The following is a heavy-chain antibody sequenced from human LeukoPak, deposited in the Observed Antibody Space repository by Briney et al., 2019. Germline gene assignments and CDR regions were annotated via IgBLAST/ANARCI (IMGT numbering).Heavy chain of an antibody. J-gene: IGHJ4*02. V-gene: IGHV1-18*01. CDR1: GYTFTSYG. D-gene: IGHD2-2*02. CDR3: ARAYFRHCSSTSCYTSDY. Sequence: ASVKVSCKASGYTFTSYGISWVRQAPGQGLEWMGWISTYNGDTNYAQKLQGRVTMTTDTSTSTAYMELRSLRSDDTAVYYCARAYFRHCSSTSCYTSDYWGQGTLVTVSS. CDR2: ISTYNGDT.